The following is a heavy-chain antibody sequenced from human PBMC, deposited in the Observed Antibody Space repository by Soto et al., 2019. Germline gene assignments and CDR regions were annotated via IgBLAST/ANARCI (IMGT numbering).Heavy chain of an antibody. CDR2: FDPEDAET. D-gene: IGHD3-16*01. V-gene: IGHV1-24*01. J-gene: IGHJ4*01. CDR3: ATRTYYDYVGGRLDY. Sequence: GASVKVSCKVSGYTLTELSLHWVRQPPGKGLEWMGGFDPEDAETIFAQKFQGRVTLTEDTSTDTAYMELSSLGSDDTAVYYCATRTYYDYVGGRLDYWG. CDR1: GYTLTELS.